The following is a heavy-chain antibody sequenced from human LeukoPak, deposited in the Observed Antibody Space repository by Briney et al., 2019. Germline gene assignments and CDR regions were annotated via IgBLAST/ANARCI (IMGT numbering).Heavy chain of an antibody. D-gene: IGHD5-12*01. CDR3: ARVPATARGLSRWENAY. V-gene: IGHV1-69*04. CDR1: GGTFSSYA. Sequence: ASVKVSCKASGGTFSSYAISWVRQAPGQGLEWMGRIIPILGIANYAQKFQGRVTITADKSTSTAYMELSSLRSEDTAVYYCARVPATARGLSRWENAYGGKGTLVPVSS. J-gene: IGHJ4*02. CDR2: IIPILGIA.